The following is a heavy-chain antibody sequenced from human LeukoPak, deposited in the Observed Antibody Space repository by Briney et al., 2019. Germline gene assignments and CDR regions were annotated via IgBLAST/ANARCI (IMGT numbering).Heavy chain of an antibody. V-gene: IGHV3-30*03. J-gene: IGHJ4*02. D-gene: IGHD4-17*01. CDR1: GFTFSSYG. Sequence: GGSLRLSCAASGFTFSSYGMHWVRQAPGKGLEWVAVISYDGSNKYYADSVKGRFTISRDNSKNTLYLQMNSLRAEDTAVYYCARDTHDYGDYPEDVDYWGQGTLVTVSS. CDR3: ARDTHDYGDYPEDVDY. CDR2: ISYDGSNK.